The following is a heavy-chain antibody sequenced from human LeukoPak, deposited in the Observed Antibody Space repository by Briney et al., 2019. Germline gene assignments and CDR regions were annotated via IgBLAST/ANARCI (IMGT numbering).Heavy chain of an antibody. CDR1: GYSISSGYY. D-gene: IGHD3-9*01. CDR3: ARDLSFDWFPYYFDY. Sequence: SETLSLTCSVSGYSISSGYYWAWVRQPPGKGLEWLGSIFYSGNTHYNPSLKSPVTISIDTSKNQFSLKVSSVTAADTAIYYCARDLSFDWFPYYFDYWGQGILVTVSS. V-gene: IGHV4-38-2*02. CDR2: IFYSGNT. J-gene: IGHJ4*02.